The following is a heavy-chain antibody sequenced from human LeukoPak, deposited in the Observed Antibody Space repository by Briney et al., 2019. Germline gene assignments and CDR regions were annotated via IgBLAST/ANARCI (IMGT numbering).Heavy chain of an antibody. Sequence: GGSLRLSCAASGFTFSSYEMNWIRQAPGKGLEWVSYISSSGSTIYYADSVKGRFTISRDNAKNSLYLQMNSLRAEDTAVYFCAKRGVVIRVILVGFHKEAYYFDSWGQGALVTVSS. V-gene: IGHV3-48*03. CDR3: AKRGVVIRVILVGFHKEAYYFDS. CDR1: GFTFSSYE. CDR2: ISSSGSTI. D-gene: IGHD3-22*01. J-gene: IGHJ4*02.